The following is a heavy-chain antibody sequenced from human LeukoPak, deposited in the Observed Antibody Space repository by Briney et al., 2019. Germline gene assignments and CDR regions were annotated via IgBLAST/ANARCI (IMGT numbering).Heavy chain of an antibody. V-gene: IGHV3-43*01. Sequence: PGGSLRLSCAAYRFTFDDYTMHWVRQAPGKGLEWVSLISWDGGSTYYADSVKGRFTISRDNSKNSLYLQMNSLRTEDTALYYCAKFPGYDSRGYYPGSRPLYYFDYWGQGPLVTVSS. D-gene: IGHD3-22*01. CDR3: AKFPGYDSRGYYPGSRPLYYFDY. J-gene: IGHJ4*02. CDR2: ISWDGGST. CDR1: RFTFDDYT.